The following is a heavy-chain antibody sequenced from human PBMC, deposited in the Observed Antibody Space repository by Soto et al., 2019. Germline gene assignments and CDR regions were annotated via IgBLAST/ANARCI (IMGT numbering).Heavy chain of an antibody. D-gene: IGHD3-22*01. CDR2: IYHTGNA. CDR3: ARDFFDSSDYTTHWFDP. V-gene: IGHV4-39*01. CDR1: GDSISNSRFY. Sequence: SETLSLTCSVSGDSISNSRFYWAWIRQPPGEGLEWIGSIYHTGNAYYNPSLKSRVTISVDTSKNQFSLKLTSVTAADAALYYCARDFFDSSDYTTHWFDPWGQGTLDTVS. J-gene: IGHJ5*02.